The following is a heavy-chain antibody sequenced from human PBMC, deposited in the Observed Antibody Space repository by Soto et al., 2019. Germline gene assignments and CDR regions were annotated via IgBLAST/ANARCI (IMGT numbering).Heavy chain of an antibody. Sequence: SVQVSCKASGGTFSSYAISWVRQAPGQGLEWMGGIIPIFGTANYAQKFQGRVTITADESTSTAYMELNSLRPDDTAVYHCASPVGDFDPYFDYWGPGTLVTVSS. J-gene: IGHJ4*02. D-gene: IGHD4-17*01. CDR2: IIPIFGTA. V-gene: IGHV1-69*13. CDR1: GGTFSSYA. CDR3: ASPVGDFDPYFDY.